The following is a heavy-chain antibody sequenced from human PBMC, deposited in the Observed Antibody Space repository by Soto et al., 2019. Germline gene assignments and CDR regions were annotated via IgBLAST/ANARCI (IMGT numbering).Heavy chain of an antibody. CDR3: ARDGAYGDYGMDV. CDR1: GFTVSSNY. CDR2: IYSGGST. J-gene: IGHJ6*02. V-gene: IGHV3-66*01. D-gene: IGHD4-17*01. Sequence: EVQLVESGGGLVQPGGSLRLSCAASGFTVSSNYMCWVRQAPGKGLEWVSVIYSGGSTYYADSVKGRFTISRDNSKNTLYLQMNSLRAEDTAVYYCARDGAYGDYGMDVWGQGTTVTVSS.